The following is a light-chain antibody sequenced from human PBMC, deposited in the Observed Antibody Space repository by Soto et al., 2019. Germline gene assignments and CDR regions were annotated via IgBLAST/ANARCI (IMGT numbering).Light chain of an antibody. V-gene: IGLV2-14*03. Sequence: QSVPTQPASVSGSPGQSITISCTGTSSDVGGYNYVSWYQQHPGKAPKLMIYDASNRPSGVSNRFSGSKSANTASLTISGLQAEDEADYYCTSYTSGSVVFGGGTKLTVL. CDR3: TSYTSGSVV. CDR1: SSDVGGYNY. J-gene: IGLJ2*01. CDR2: DAS.